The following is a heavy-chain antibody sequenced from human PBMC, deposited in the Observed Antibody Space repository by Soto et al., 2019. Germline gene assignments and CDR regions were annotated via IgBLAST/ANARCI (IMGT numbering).Heavy chain of an antibody. Sequence: NPSGGSTSYAQKFQGRVTMTRDTSTSTVYMELSSLRSEDTAVYYCATLYCSGGSRSSIHGDYYYYMDVWGKGTTVTVSS. CDR2: NPSGGST. V-gene: IGHV1-46*03. D-gene: IGHD2-15*01. J-gene: IGHJ6*03. CDR3: ATLYCSGGSRSSIHGDYYYYMDV.